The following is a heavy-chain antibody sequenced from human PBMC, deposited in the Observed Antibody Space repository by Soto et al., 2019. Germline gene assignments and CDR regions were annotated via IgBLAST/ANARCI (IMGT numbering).Heavy chain of an antibody. J-gene: IGHJ5*02. CDR1: GYTFTSYG. CDR2: ISAYNGNT. Sequence: QVQLVQSGAEVKKPGASVKVSCKASGYTFTSYGISWVRQAPGQGLEWMGWISAYNGNTNYAQKLQGRVTMTTDTSTSTVYMELRSLRSDETAVYYCAREETRHGDYVSWFDPWGQGTLVTVSS. V-gene: IGHV1-18*01. D-gene: IGHD4-17*01. CDR3: AREETRHGDYVSWFDP.